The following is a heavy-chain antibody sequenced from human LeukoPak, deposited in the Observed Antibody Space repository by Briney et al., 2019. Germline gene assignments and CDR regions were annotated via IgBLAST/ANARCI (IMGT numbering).Heavy chain of an antibody. J-gene: IGHJ4*02. V-gene: IGHV4-34*01. CDR3: ATGGEVRGVGVDY. CDR1: GGSFSGYY. D-gene: IGHD3-10*01. Sequence: PSETLSLTCAVYGGSFSGYYWSWIRQPPGKGLEWIGEINHSGSTNYSPSLKSRVTISVDTSKNQFSLKLSSVTAADTAVYYCATGGEVRGVGVDYWGQGTLVTVSS. CDR2: INHSGST.